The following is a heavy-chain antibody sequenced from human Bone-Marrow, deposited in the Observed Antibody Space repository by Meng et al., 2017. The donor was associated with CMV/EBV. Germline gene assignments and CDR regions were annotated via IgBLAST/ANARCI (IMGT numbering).Heavy chain of an antibody. Sequence: GESLKISCAASGFTFSSYWMSWVRQAPGKGLEWVANIKQDGSEKYYVDSVKGRFTISRDNAKNTLSLQVNSLKSEDTAVYYCAKQRSAYDFDSWGQGTLVTVSS. CDR2: IKQDGSEK. CDR1: GFTFSSYW. D-gene: IGHD5-12*01. J-gene: IGHJ4*02. CDR3: AKQRSAYDFDS. V-gene: IGHV3-7*01.